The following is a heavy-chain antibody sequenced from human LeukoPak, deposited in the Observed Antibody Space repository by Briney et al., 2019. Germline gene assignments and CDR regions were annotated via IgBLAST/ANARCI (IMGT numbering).Heavy chain of an antibody. Sequence: SETLSLTCTVSGGSISSYYWSWIRQPPGKGLEWIGYIYTSGSTNYNPSLKSRVTISVDTSKNQFSLKLSSVTAADTAVYYCARSRGRSYYYYYMDVWGKGTTVTVSS. J-gene: IGHJ6*03. CDR3: ARSRGRSYYYYYMDV. CDR1: GGSISSYY. V-gene: IGHV4-4*09. D-gene: IGHD6-19*01. CDR2: IYTSGST.